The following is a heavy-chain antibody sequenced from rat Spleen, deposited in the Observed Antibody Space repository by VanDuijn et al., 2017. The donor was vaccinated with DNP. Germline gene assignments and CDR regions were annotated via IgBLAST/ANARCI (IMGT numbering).Heavy chain of an antibody. Sequence: EVQLKESGPGLVQPSQTLSLTCTVSGFSLTDYSVHWVSQPPGKGLDWMGLMWNSGSTAYNSARKSRLSISRDTAKSQVFLKMNSRQTEDTAIYYGTSYYSGDVHYWGQGVMVTVSS. V-gene: IGHV2S63*01. CDR1: GFSLTDYS. CDR3: TSYYSGDVHY. CDR2: MWNSGST. D-gene: IGHD1-1*01. J-gene: IGHJ2*01.